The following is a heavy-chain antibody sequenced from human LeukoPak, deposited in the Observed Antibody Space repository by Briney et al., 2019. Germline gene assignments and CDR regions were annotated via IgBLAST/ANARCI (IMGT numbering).Heavy chain of an antibody. V-gene: IGHV3-48*02. Sequence: PGGSLRLSCAASGFSFSSFSMNWVRQAPGKGLEWISYISRDSGVTYYAGSVKGRFTISRDNAKNSLFLQMNSLRDDDTALYYCARDHNWSFDYWGQGTLVSVSA. CDR2: ISRDSGVT. CDR1: GFSFSSFS. CDR3: ARDHNWSFDY. J-gene: IGHJ4*02. D-gene: IGHD3-3*01.